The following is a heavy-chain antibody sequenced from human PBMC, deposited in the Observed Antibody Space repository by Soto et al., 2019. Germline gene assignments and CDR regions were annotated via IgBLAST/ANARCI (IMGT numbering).Heavy chain of an antibody. CDR2: INSDGSST. CDR1: GFTFSSYW. V-gene: IGHV3-74*01. D-gene: IGHD5-12*01. CDR3: ARDGEYSGYDFYYYYMDV. Sequence: GGSLRLSCAASGFTFSSYWMHWVRQAPGKGLVWVSRINSDGSSTSYADSVKGRFTISRDNAKNTLYLQMNSLRAEDTAVYYCARDGEYSGYDFYYYYMDVWGKGTTVTVSS. J-gene: IGHJ6*03.